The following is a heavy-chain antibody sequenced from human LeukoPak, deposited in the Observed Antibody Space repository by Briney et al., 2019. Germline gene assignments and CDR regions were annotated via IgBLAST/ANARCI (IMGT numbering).Heavy chain of an antibody. J-gene: IGHJ4*02. CDR2: ISGSGGGT. D-gene: IGHD3-16*02. CDR1: VFTFSSYA. V-gene: IGHV3-23*01. CDR3: AKNYDYVWGSYRHNYFDY. Sequence: PGGSLRLSCAASVFTFSSYAMSWVRQAPGKGLEWVSAISGSGGGTYYADSVKGRFTISRDNSKNTLYLQMNSLRAEDTAVYYCAKNYDYVWGSYRHNYFDYWGQGTLVTVSS.